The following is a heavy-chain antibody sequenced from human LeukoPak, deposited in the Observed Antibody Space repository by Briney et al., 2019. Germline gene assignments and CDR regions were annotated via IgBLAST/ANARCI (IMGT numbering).Heavy chain of an antibody. CDR1: GYSFTSYW. Sequence: GESLKISCKGSGYSFTSYWIGWVRQMPGKGLEWMGIIYPGDSDTRYSPSFQGQVTISADKSISTAYLQWSSLKASDTAMYYCARRSRLGMQAIGMDVWGQGTTVTVSS. J-gene: IGHJ6*02. D-gene: IGHD7-27*01. CDR2: IYPGDSDT. V-gene: IGHV5-51*01. CDR3: ARRSRLGMQAIGMDV.